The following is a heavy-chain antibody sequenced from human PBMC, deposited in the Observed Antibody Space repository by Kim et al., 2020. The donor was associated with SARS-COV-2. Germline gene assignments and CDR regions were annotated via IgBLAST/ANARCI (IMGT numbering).Heavy chain of an antibody. V-gene: IGHV3-43*01. J-gene: IGHJ3*02. D-gene: IGHD2-15*01. Sequence: DSVKGRFNISRDNSKNSLYLQMNSLRTEDTALYYCAKGGSHSPTDAFDIWGQGTMVTVSS. CDR3: AKGGSHSPTDAFDI.